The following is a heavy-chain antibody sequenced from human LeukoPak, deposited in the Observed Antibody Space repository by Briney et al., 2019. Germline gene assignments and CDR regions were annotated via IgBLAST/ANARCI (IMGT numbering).Heavy chain of an antibody. CDR1: GGSISSSSYY. J-gene: IGHJ4*02. V-gene: IGHV4-39*01. D-gene: IGHD3-10*01. CDR3: ARHYGSGSYYPFDY. Sequence: PSETLSLTCTVSGGSISSSSYYWGWIRQPPGKGPEWIGSIYYSGSTYYNPSLKSRVTLSVDTSKNQFSLKLSSVTAADTAVYYCARHYGSGSYYPFDYWGQGTLVTVSS. CDR2: IYYSGST.